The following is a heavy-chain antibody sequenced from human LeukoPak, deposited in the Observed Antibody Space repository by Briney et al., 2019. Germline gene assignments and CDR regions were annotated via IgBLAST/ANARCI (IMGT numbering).Heavy chain of an antibody. J-gene: IGHJ4*02. D-gene: IGHD4-17*01. CDR3: ARHDDDYGDYVES. CDR2: INHSGST. V-gene: IGHV4-34*01. CDR1: GGSFSGYY. Sequence: PSETLSLTCAVYGGSFSGYYWSWIRQPPGKGLEWIGEINHSGSTNYNPSLKSRVTISVDTSKNQYSLNLSSVTAADTAVYYCARHDDDYGDYVESWGQGTLVTVSS.